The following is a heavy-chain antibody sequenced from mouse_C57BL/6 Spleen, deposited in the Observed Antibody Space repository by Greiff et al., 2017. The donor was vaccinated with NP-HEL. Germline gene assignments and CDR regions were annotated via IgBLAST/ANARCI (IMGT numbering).Heavy chain of an antibody. Sequence: VKLVESGPELVKPGASVKISCKASGYAFSSSWMNWVKQRPGKGLEWIGRIYPGDGDTNYNGKFKGKATLTADKSSSTAYMQLSSLTSEDSAVYFCARSYYYGSSYRYAMDYWGQGTSVTVSS. J-gene: IGHJ4*01. CDR1: GYAFSSSW. V-gene: IGHV1-82*01. CDR3: ARSYYYGSSYRYAMDY. D-gene: IGHD1-1*01. CDR2: IYPGDGDT.